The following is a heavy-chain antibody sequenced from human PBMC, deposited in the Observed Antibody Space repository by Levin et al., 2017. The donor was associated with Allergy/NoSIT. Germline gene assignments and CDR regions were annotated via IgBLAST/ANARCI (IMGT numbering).Heavy chain of an antibody. V-gene: IGHV3-23*01. Sequence: GGSLRLSCAASGFTFSSYAMAWVRQAPGKGLEWVSAISGSGGSTSYADSVKGRFTTSRDKSKNTLYLQMNSLRAEDTAVYYCAKAYDSSGYLIEAQSGDYWGQGTLVTVSS. J-gene: IGHJ4*02. D-gene: IGHD3-22*01. CDR2: ISGSGGST. CDR1: GFTFSSYA. CDR3: AKAYDSSGYLIEAQSGDY.